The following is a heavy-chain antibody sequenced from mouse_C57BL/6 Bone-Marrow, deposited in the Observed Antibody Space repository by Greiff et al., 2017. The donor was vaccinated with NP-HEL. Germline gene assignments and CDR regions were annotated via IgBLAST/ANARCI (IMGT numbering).Heavy chain of an antibody. CDR3: ARGSGSSYAYAMDY. Sequence: EVKLQESGAELVKPGASVKLSCTASGFNITDYYMHWVKQRTEQGLEWIGRIDPEDGETKYAPKFQGKATITADTSSNTAYLQLSSLTSEDTAVYYCARGSGSSYAYAMDYWGQGTSVTVSS. CDR2: IDPEDGET. D-gene: IGHD1-1*01. J-gene: IGHJ4*01. V-gene: IGHV14-2*01. CDR1: GFNITDYY.